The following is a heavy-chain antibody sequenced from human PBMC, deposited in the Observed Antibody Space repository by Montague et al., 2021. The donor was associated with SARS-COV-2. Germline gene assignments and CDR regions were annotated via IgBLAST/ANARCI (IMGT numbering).Heavy chain of an antibody. CDR1: GGSIRSTTFY. CDR3: VTPGKTAVAGQFDY. CDR2: IYEGGTA. V-gene: IGHV4-39*07. Sequence: SETLSLTCTVSGGSIRSTTFYWGWIRQSPGNGLEWIGYIYEGGTAYYNPSLKSRVAISLDTPNNQFSLKITSLIVADTAIYYCVTPGKTAVAGQFDYWGPGILVTVSS. D-gene: IGHD6-19*01. J-gene: IGHJ4*02.